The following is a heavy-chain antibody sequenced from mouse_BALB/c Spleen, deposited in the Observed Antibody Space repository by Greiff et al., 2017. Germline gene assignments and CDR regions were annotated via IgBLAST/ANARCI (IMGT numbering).Heavy chain of an antibody. D-gene: IGHD2-10*02. CDR3: ARDREYGNPWFAY. J-gene: IGHJ3*01. Sequence: VKLQESGPGLVAPSQSLSITCTVSGFSLTSYGVHWVRQPPGKGLEWLGVIWAGGSTNYNSALMSRLSISKDNSKSQVFLKMNSLQTDDTAMYYCARDREYGNPWFAYWGQGTLVTVSA. CDR1: GFSLTSYG. CDR2: IWAGGST. V-gene: IGHV2-9*02.